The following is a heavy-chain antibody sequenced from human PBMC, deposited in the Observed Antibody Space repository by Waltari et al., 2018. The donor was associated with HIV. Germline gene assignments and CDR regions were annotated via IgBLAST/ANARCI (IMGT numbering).Heavy chain of an antibody. CDR1: ALHVDSYA. V-gene: IGHV3-9*01. CDR3: AKAYDSSGFQYYFDY. J-gene: IGHJ4*02. CDR2: IKWNSDTV. Sequence: VQLVESGGDLVHPGRSLRLSCAASALHVDSYAMYWVRQDPGKCLEWVSGIKWNSDTVGYADSVKGRFTISRDHAKNSLYLQMNSLRPEDTALYYCAKAYDSSGFQYYFDYWGQGTLVTVSS. D-gene: IGHD3-22*01.